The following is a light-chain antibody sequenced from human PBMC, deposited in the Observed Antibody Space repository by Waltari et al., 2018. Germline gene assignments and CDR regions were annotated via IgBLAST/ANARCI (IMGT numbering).Light chain of an antibody. Sequence: EIVLTQSPATLSLSPGDRATLSCRASQSVSSDLAWFLQKPGQAPRLLIYDASDRATGIPARFSGSGSGTDFTLTISSLEPEDFAVYYCQQRSNWPFTFGGGTK. CDR2: DAS. V-gene: IGKV3-11*01. CDR1: QSVSSD. J-gene: IGKJ4*01. CDR3: QQRSNWPFT.